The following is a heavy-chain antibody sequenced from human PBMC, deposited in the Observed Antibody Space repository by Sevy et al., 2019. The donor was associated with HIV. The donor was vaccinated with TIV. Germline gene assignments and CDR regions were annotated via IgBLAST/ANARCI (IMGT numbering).Heavy chain of an antibody. CDR1: GFTFTNYW. CDR2: IYPGDSDT. CDR3: ARTYYYGSGNYCDAISRFGY. Sequence: GESLKISCKGSGFTFTNYWIAWVRQMPGKGLEWMWIIYPGDSDTRYSPSFQGQVTISADKCITTAYMQWSSLKASDTAMYYCARTYYYGSGNYCDAISRFGYWGQGTLVTVSS. V-gene: IGHV5-51*01. D-gene: IGHD3-10*01. J-gene: IGHJ4*02.